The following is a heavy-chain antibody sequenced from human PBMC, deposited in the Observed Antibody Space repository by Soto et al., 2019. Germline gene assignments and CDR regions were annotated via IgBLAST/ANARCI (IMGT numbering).Heavy chain of an antibody. CDR3: ARSAAGTRWGGYYYYYGMDV. D-gene: IGHD6-13*01. CDR2: ISSSGSTI. V-gene: IGHV3-11*01. Sequence: QVQLVESGGGLVKPGGSLRLSCAASGFTFSDFYMSWIRQAPGKGLEWVSYISSSGSTIYYADSVKGRFTISRDNAKNSLYLQMNSLRAEDTAVYYCARSAAGTRWGGYYYYYGMDVWGQGTTVTVSS. CDR1: GFTFSDFY. J-gene: IGHJ6*02.